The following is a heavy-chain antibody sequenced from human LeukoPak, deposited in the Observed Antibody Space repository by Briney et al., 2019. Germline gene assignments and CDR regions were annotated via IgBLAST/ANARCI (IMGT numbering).Heavy chain of an antibody. CDR2: INTNTGNP. J-gene: IGHJ4*02. D-gene: IGHD6-13*01. Sequence: ASVKVSCKASGYTFTSYAMNWVRQAPGQGLEWMGWINTNTGNPTYAQGFTGRFVFSLDTSVSTAYLQISSLKAEDTAVYYCARPMYSSSWYGGGHYFWGQGTLVTVSS. CDR3: ARPMYSSSWYGGGHYF. V-gene: IGHV7-4-1*02. CDR1: GYTFTSYA.